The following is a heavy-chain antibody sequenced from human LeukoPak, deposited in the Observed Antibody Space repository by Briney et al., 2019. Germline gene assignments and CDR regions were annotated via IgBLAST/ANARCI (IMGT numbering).Heavy chain of an antibody. D-gene: IGHD6-19*01. J-gene: IGHJ4*02. Sequence: GGSLRLSCAASGFAVSDYTMNWVRQAPGKGLEWISSISRSQTYIYYADSVKGRFAISKDNAENSLYLQMNSLRGEDTAMYYCARVQGGGYRTADYWGQGTLVTVSS. V-gene: IGHV3-21*01. CDR1: GFAVSDYT. CDR2: ISRSQTYI. CDR3: ARVQGGGYRTADY.